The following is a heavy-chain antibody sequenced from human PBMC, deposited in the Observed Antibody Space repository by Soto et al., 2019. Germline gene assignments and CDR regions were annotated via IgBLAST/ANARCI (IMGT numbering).Heavy chain of an antibody. CDR1: GGSISSYY. CDR2: IYYNGST. J-gene: IGHJ2*01. CDR3: ARRGHFVNSGYDWYFDL. Sequence: QVQLQESGPGLVKPSETLSLTCTVSGGSISSYYWSWIRQPPGKRLERIGYIYYNGSTNYSPSLRSRVTISVATSKNQFSLKLSSVTAADTAVYYCARRGHFVNSGYDWYFDLWGRGTLVTVSS. D-gene: IGHD3-22*01. V-gene: IGHV4-59*08.